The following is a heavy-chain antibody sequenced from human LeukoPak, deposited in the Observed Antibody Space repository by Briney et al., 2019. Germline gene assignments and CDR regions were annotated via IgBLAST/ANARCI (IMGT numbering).Heavy chain of an antibody. CDR2: ISSSGSTI. V-gene: IGHV3-11*01. J-gene: IGHJ4*02. Sequence: PGGSLRLSCAASGFTFSDYDMSWIRQAPGKGLEWLSYISSSGSTIYYADSVKGRFTISRGNAKNSLYLQMNSLRAEDTAVYYCTRGRTNSINYFDYWGQGTLVTVSS. CDR3: TRGRTNSINYFDY. D-gene: IGHD1-14*01. CDR1: GFTFSDYD.